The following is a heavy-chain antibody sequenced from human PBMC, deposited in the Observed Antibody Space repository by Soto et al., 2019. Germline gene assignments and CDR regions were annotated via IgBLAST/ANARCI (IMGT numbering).Heavy chain of an antibody. D-gene: IGHD2-21*02. Sequence: SETLSLTCTVSGASLNDYYWNWIRKPPGGGLEWLGFISYSGTTNYNPSLRSRVAISIDPSKNQVSLKLTSVTAADTAVYYCATRTALPPYHYRGLDVWGQGATVTVSS. J-gene: IGHJ6*02. CDR2: ISYSGTT. CDR3: ATRTALPPYHYRGLDV. V-gene: IGHV4-59*01. CDR1: GASLNDYY.